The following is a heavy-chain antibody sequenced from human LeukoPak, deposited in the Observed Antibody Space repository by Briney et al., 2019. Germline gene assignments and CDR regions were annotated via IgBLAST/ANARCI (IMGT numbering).Heavy chain of an antibody. CDR1: GLTVSSTY. D-gene: IGHD4-17*01. CDR3: ASKVTTGY. Sequence: PGGSLRLSCVISGLTVSSTYMSWVRQAPGKGLEWVAVIYSGGTTNYADSVKGRFIVYRDSSKSTLYLQMNSLRAEDTAVYYCASKVTTGYWGQGTLVTVSS. CDR2: IYSGGTT. V-gene: IGHV3-66*01. J-gene: IGHJ4*02.